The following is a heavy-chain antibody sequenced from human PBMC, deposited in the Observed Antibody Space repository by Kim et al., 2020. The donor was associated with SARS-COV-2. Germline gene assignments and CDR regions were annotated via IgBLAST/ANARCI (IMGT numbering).Heavy chain of an antibody. D-gene: IGHD3-3*01. CDR3: ARVSVANYDFYYYYMDV. Sequence: GGSLRLSCAASGFTFSSYWMHWVRQAPGKGLVWVSRINSDGSSTSYADSVKGRFTISRDNAKNTLYLQMNSLRAEDTAVYYCARVSVANYDFYYYYMDVWGKGTTVTVSS. J-gene: IGHJ6*03. CDR1: GFTFSSYW. CDR2: INSDGSST. V-gene: IGHV3-74*01.